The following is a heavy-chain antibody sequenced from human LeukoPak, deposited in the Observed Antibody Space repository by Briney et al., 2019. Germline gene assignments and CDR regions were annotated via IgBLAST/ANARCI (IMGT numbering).Heavy chain of an antibody. D-gene: IGHD6-19*01. Sequence: SQTLSLTCAISGDSVSNNGASWNWIRQSPSRGLEWLGRTYYRTRWYFDYAVSVRSRATINPDSSKNQFSLQLDSVTPEDTAVYYCARGGAGWYVSVFDPWGQGTLVTVSS. CDR3: ARGGAGWYVSVFDP. CDR2: TYYRTRWYF. CDR1: GDSVSNNGAS. V-gene: IGHV6-1*01. J-gene: IGHJ5*02.